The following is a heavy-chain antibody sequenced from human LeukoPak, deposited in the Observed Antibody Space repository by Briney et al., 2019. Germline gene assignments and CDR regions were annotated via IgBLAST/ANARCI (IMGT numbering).Heavy chain of an antibody. CDR1: GFTFGSYA. D-gene: IGHD3-22*01. Sequence: GGSLRLSCAASGFTFGSYAMTWVRQAPGKGLEWVSGISGSGGSTYFADSVKGRFTISRDNSKNTLYVQMNSLRAEDTAVYFCAKDLSPADYYDSSGYYVRGDFDYWGQGTLVTVPS. CDR2: ISGSGGST. J-gene: IGHJ4*02. V-gene: IGHV3-23*01. CDR3: AKDLSPADYYDSSGYYVRGDFDY.